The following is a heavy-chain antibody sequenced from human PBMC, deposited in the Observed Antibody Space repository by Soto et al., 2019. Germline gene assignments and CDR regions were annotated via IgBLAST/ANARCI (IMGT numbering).Heavy chain of an antibody. D-gene: IGHD1-26*01. CDR3: ARDGVGATTFFGYFDY. Sequence: PGGSLRLSCAASGLIFSGYGMHWVRQAPGKGLQWVAVIRYDGSNIYYADSVKGRFTISRDNSKNTLYLQMNSLRAEDTAVYYCARDGVGATTFFGYFDYWGQGALVTVS. CDR2: IRYDGSNI. V-gene: IGHV3-33*01. J-gene: IGHJ4*02. CDR1: GLIFSGYG.